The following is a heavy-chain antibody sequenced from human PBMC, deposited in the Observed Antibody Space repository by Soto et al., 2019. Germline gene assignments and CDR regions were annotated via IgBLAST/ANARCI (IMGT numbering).Heavy chain of an antibody. V-gene: IGHV5-51*01. CDR2: IYPGDSDT. D-gene: IGHD3-10*01. Sequence: GESLKISCKGSGYTFSTYWIGWVRQMPGKGLEWMGIIYPGDSDTRYSPSFQGQVTISADKSISTAYLHWSSLEASDTAMYYCARKYYYRSGSYYITDYWGQGTLVTVSS. CDR1: GYTFSTYW. CDR3: ARKYYYRSGSYYITDY. J-gene: IGHJ4*02.